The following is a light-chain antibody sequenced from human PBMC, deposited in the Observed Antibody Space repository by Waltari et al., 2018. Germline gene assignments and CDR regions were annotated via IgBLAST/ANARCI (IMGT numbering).Light chain of an antibody. J-gene: IGKJ1*01. CDR2: CAS. CDR3: QHYVRLPAT. Sequence: DIVLTQSPGTLSLSPGARATLSCWASQSVSRTLAWYQQKPGQAPKLLIYCASISATGIPDRFTGSGSGTDFSLTISSLEPEDFAIYFCQHYVRLPATFGQGTKVEIK. CDR1: QSVSRT. V-gene: IGKV3-20*01.